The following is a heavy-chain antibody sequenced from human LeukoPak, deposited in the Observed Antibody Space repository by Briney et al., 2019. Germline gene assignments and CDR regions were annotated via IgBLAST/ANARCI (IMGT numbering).Heavy chain of an antibody. CDR2: IYYSGST. V-gene: IGHV4-59*01. CDR1: GGSISSYY. CDR3: ARFSTAMVSGLDY. D-gene: IGHD5-18*01. Sequence: SETLSLTCTVSGGSISSYYWSWIRQPPGKGLEWIGYIYYSGSTNYNPSLKSRVTISVDTSKNQFSLKLSSVTAADTAVYYCARFSTAMVSGLDYWGQGTLVTVSS. J-gene: IGHJ4*02.